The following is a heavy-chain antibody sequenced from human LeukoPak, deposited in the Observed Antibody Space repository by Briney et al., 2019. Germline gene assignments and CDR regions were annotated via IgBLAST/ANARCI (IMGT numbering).Heavy chain of an antibody. V-gene: IGHV3-23*01. Sequence: GGSLKLSCAASGFTFKSYAMSWVRQAPGKGLEWVSGISGSGDSTYYADSVKGRFTISRDNSENTLYLQMSSLRAEDTAVYYCAKRRDYCSGGSCYSLDYWGQGTLVTVSS. D-gene: IGHD2-15*01. CDR1: GFTFKSYA. CDR2: ISGSGDST. J-gene: IGHJ4*02. CDR3: AKRRDYCSGGSCYSLDY.